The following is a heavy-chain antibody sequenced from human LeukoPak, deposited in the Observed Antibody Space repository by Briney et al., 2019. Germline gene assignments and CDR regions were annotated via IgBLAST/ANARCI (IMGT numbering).Heavy chain of an antibody. CDR1: GFTFSRYG. D-gene: IGHD1/OR15-1a*01. V-gene: IGHV3-23*01. J-gene: IGHJ4*02. Sequence: GGSLRLSCAASGFTFSRYGMTWVRHAPGKGLEWVSTVNNFGDTTHYADSVKGRLTISRDNSGSTLYLQMNSLRADDTAEYFCASQQPHRFFWGQGALVTVSS. CDR2: VNNFGDTT. CDR3: ASQQPHRFF.